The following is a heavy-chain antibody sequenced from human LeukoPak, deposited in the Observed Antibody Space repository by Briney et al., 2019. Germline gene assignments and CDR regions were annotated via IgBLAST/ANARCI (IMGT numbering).Heavy chain of an antibody. D-gene: IGHD3-10*01. CDR3: ARGGYYGSGNDFRFDP. V-gene: IGHV4-59*01. CDR1: GGSINSYY. Sequence: SETLSLTCTVSGGSINSYYWSWIRQPPGKGLECIGYIHYTGSTNYNPSLKSRVTISVDTSKSQFSLKLSSVTAADTTIYYCARGGYYGSGNDFRFDPWGQGTLVTVSS. J-gene: IGHJ5*02. CDR2: IHYTGST.